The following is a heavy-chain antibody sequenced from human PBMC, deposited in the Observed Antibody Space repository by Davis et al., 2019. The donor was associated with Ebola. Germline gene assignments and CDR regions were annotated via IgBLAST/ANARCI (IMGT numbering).Heavy chain of an antibody. CDR1: YY. CDR2: IYYSGST. D-gene: IGHD2-2*02. CDR3: ARQGYCSSTSCYTPYYYYGMDV. V-gene: IGHV4-39*01. Sequence: YYMSWIRQPPGKGLEWIGSIYYSGSTYYNPSLKSRVTISVDTSKNQFSLKLSSVTAADTAVYYCARQGYCSSTSCYTPYYYYGMDVWGQGTTVTVSS. J-gene: IGHJ6*02.